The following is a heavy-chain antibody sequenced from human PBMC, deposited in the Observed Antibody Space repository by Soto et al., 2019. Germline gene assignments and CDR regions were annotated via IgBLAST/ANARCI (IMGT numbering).Heavy chain of an antibody. J-gene: IGHJ6*02. CDR3: ARSESGSYIREGLGYYYCIDG. CDR2: ISHSGST. Sequence: SETLSLTCAVSGDSISSSNWWSWVRQPPGKGLEWIGEISHSGSTNNNPSLKSRVTVSVDKSKNQFSLKLSSVTAADTAVYYCARSESGSYIREGLGYYYCIDGWGQGTTVTVSS. CDR1: GDSISSSNW. D-gene: IGHD1-26*01. V-gene: IGHV4-4*02.